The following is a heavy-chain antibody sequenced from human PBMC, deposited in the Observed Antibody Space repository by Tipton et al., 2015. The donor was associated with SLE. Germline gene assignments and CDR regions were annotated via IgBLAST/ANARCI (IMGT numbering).Heavy chain of an antibody. V-gene: IGHV4-59*01. CDR2: IYYSGST. Sequence: TLSLTCTVSGGSISSYHWNWIRQPPGKGLEWIGYIYYSGSTNYNPSLKSRVTISVDTSKNQFSLKLSSVTAADTAVYYCARGGLGVSYYYYMDVWGKGTTVTVSS. CDR3: ARGGLGVSYYYYMDV. J-gene: IGHJ6*03. CDR1: GGSISSYH. D-gene: IGHD1-26*01.